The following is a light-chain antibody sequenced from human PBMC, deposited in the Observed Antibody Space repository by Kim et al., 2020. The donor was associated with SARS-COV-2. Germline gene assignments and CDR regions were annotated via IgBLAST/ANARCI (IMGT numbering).Light chain of an antibody. Sequence: SAGERATPSCRASQSVSSSYLAWYQHKPGQAPRLLIYGASSRATGIPDRFSGSGSGRDFTLTISRLEPEDFAVYYCQQYGSSPPYTFGQGTKLEI. J-gene: IGKJ2*01. V-gene: IGKV3-20*01. CDR3: QQYGSSPPYT. CDR2: GAS. CDR1: QSVSSSY.